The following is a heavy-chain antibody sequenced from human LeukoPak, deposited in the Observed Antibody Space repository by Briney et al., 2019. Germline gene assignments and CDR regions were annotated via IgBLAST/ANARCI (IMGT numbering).Heavy chain of an antibody. CDR1: GYTFTGYY. Sequence: ASVKVSCKASGYTFTGYYMHWVRQAPGQRLEWMGWINPNSSSTDYAQKFQGRGTMTRDTSISTAYMELSRLRSDDTAVYYCARVFPAALLYYDYYGMDVWGQGTTVTVSS. CDR3: ARVFPAALLYYDYYGMDV. D-gene: IGHD2-2*01. CDR2: INPNSSST. J-gene: IGHJ6*02. V-gene: IGHV1-2*02.